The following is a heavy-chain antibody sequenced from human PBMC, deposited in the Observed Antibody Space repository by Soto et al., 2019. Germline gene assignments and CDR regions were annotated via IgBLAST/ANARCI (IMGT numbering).Heavy chain of an antibody. V-gene: IGHV3-15*01. CDR1: GFTFSNAW. J-gene: IGHJ4*02. Sequence: EVQLVESGGGLVKPGGSLRLSCAASGFTFSNAWMSWVRQAPGKGLEWVGRIKSKTDGGTTDYAAPVKGRFTISRDDSKNTLYLQMNSLKTEDTAVYYCITERGIMITFGGVIASPLFDYWGQGTLVTVSS. D-gene: IGHD3-16*02. CDR3: ITERGIMITFGGVIASPLFDY. CDR2: IKSKTDGGTT.